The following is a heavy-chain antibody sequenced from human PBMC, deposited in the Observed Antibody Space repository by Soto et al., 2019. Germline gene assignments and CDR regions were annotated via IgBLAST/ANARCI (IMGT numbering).Heavy chain of an antibody. V-gene: IGHV4-59*13. Sequence: TETLSLTCTFSGDSTINSYWSWIRQAPGKGPEWLGYLSYNGGTNRNPSLQGRATMSVDTSQNRFSLNLNSVTAADTALYYCARGATWQLVDLWGQGILVTVSS. J-gene: IGHJ5*02. CDR2: LSYNGGT. CDR1: GDSTINSY. D-gene: IGHD1-26*01. CDR3: ARGATWQLVDL.